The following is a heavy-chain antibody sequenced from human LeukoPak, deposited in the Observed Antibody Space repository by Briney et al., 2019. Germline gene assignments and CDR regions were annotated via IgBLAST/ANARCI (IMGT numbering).Heavy chain of an antibody. CDR1: GYTFISYD. CDR2: MNPNSGNT. J-gene: IGHJ3*02. V-gene: IGHV1-8*01. CDR3: ARVPRTAVAI. D-gene: IGHD6-19*01. Sequence: GASVKVSCKASGYTFISYDINWVRQATGQGLEWMGYMNPNSGNTGYAQKFQVRVTMTRNTSISTAYMELSSLRSEDTAVYFCARVPRTAVAIWGQGTMVTVSS.